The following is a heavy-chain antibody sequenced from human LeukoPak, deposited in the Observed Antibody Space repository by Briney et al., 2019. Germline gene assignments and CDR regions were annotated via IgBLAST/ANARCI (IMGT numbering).Heavy chain of an antibody. J-gene: IGHJ6*04. Sequence: ASVKVSCKASGGTFTHYVISWVRQAPGQGLEWMGGIAPISGTPMYAQRFQGRVTITADTSTYTAYLEMSSLTSEDTAVYYCAGIPVFGVVLHQEPVWGKGTTVTVSS. V-gene: IGHV1-69*06. CDR2: IAPISGTP. CDR3: AGIPVFGVVLHQEPV. CDR1: GGTFTHYV. D-gene: IGHD3-3*01.